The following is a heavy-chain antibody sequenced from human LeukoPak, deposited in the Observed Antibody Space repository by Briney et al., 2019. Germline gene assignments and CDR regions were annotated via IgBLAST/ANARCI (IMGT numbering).Heavy chain of an antibody. CDR2: IKYDESEK. J-gene: IGHJ4*02. D-gene: IGHD1-1*01. V-gene: IGHV3-7*04. Sequence: GGSLRLSCAASGFTFSNFWIGWVRQAPGKGLEWVASIKYDESEKHDVDSVKGRFTNSRDNAKNSLYLQMNSLRGEDTAVYFCARVTTNGYFEYWGQGSLVTVSS. CDR3: ARVTTNGYFEY. CDR1: GFTFSNFW.